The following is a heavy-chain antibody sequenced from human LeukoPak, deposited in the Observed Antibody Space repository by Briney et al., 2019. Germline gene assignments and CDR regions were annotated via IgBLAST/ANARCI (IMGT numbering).Heavy chain of an antibody. CDR1: GASISTNTHY. J-gene: IGHJ4*02. D-gene: IGHD7-27*01. Sequence: PSETLSLICIVSGASISTNTHYWGWVRQSPGKGLEWIASIHHTGTPYYNPSLKSRVTISVDTSKNQFSLQFSSVIAADTAVYYCMRHASGEPPRYWGQGTLVTASS. CDR2: IHHTGTP. V-gene: IGHV4-39*01. CDR3: MRHASGEPPRY.